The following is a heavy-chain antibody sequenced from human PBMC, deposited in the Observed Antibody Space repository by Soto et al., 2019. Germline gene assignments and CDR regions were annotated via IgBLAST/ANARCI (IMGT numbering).Heavy chain of an antibody. CDR3: AKAVSATHFDY. CDR1: GLNFSSCA. D-gene: IGHD2-15*01. CDR2: ISGSGAST. Sequence: WGLLWVSCAASGLNFSSCAMSWLRQAPGKGLEWVSAISGSGASTYYADSVKGRFTISRDNSKNTLYLQMNSLRAEDTAVYYCAKAVSATHFDYWGLGTLVTVSS. V-gene: IGHV3-23*01. J-gene: IGHJ4*02.